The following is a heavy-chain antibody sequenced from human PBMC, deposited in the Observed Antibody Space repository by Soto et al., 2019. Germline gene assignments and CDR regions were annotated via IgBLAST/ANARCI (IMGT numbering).Heavy chain of an antibody. V-gene: IGHV4-39*01. CDR1: GASISSSSYY. CDR2: IYYSGST. J-gene: IGHJ4*01. CDR3: ARLVVPVATWNYFDY. Sequence: SETLSLTCTVSGASISSSSYYWGWIRQPPGKGLEWIGSIYYSGSTYYNPSLKSRVTISVDTSKNQFSLKLSSVTAADTAVYYCARLVVPVATWNYFDYWGHGTLVTVSS. D-gene: IGHD5-12*01.